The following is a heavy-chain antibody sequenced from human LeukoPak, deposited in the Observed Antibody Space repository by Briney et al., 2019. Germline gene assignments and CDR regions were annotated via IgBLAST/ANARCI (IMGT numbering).Heavy chain of an antibody. Sequence: ASVKVSCKASGYTFTGYYMHWVRQAPGQGLEWMGWMNPNSGNTGYAQKFQGRVTITRNTSISTAYMELSSLRSEDTAVHYCARMGGVVVAATDYYYYYYYMDVWGKGTTVTVSS. V-gene: IGHV1-8*03. J-gene: IGHJ6*03. CDR2: MNPNSGNT. D-gene: IGHD2-15*01. CDR3: ARMGGVVVAATDYYYYYYYMDV. CDR1: GYTFTGYY.